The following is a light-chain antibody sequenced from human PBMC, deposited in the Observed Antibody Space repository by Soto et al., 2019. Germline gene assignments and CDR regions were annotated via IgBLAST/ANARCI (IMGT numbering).Light chain of an antibody. J-gene: IGKJ1*01. CDR2: CAS. Sequence: EIVLTQSPGTLSVSPGERATLSFGASQSVSSSFVAWYQQKPGPAPRLLIYCASSRAAGIPDRFSGSGYGTDLTLTICRLEPEHFAVYNSLQSGLSQTFGHGTKVDIK. CDR1: QSVSSSF. CDR3: LQSGLSQT. V-gene: IGKV3-20*01.